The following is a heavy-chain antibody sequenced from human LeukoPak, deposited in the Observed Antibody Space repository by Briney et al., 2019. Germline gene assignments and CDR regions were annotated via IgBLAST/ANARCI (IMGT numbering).Heavy chain of an antibody. CDR3: ARDRQWLATDAFDI. CDR1: GFTFSSYG. J-gene: IGHJ3*02. Sequence: PGRSLRLSCAASGFTFSSYGMHWVRQAPGKGLEWVAVIWYGGSNKYYADSVKGRFTISRDNSKNTLYLQMNSLRAEDTAVYYCARDRQWLATDAFDIWGQGTMVTVSS. CDR2: IWYGGSNK. D-gene: IGHD6-19*01. V-gene: IGHV3-33*01.